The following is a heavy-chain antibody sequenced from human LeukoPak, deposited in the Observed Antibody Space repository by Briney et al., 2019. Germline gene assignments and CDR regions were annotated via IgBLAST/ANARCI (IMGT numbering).Heavy chain of an antibody. V-gene: IGHV3-11*04. CDR2: ISSSGSTI. J-gene: IGHJ3*02. Sequence: GGSLRLSCAASGFTFSDYYMSWIRQAPGKGLEWVSYISSSGSTIYYADSVKGRFTISRDNAKNSLYLQMNSLRAEDTAVYYCARDRMRIGYYDFWSGYHGAFDIWGQGTMVTVSS. D-gene: IGHD3-3*01. CDR1: GFTFSDYY. CDR3: ARDRMRIGYYDFWSGYHGAFDI.